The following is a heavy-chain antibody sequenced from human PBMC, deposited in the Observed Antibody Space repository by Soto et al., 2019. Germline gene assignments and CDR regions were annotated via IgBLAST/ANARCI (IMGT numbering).Heavy chain of an antibody. V-gene: IGHV3-30*18. CDR1: GCTCSSYG. CDR3: AKDIQRWLQVKLFDY. D-gene: IGHD5-12*01. J-gene: IGHJ4*02. CDR2: ISYDGSNK. Sequence: PGGSLRLSWAALGCTCSSYGMHWVRQAPVKWLELVAVISYDGSNKYYADSVKGRFTISRDNSKNTLYLQMNSLRAEDTAVYYCAKDIQRWLQVKLFDYWGQGTLVTVSS.